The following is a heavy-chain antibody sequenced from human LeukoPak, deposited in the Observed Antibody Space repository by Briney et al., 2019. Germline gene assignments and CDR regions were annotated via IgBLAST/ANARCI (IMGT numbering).Heavy chain of an antibody. CDR3: ARYEELSTGYSASSPRHYFDH. V-gene: IGHV4-59*01. D-gene: IGHD3-9*01. CDR1: GGSIKSYY. J-gene: IGHJ4*02. Sequence: SETLSLTCTVSGGSIKSYYWSWIRQPPGKGLECIGHIYYTGSTYYKPSLESRVTISVDTAKNHISLKLSSVTAADTAVYYCARYEELSTGYSASSPRHYFDHWGQGTLVTVSS. CDR2: IYYTGST.